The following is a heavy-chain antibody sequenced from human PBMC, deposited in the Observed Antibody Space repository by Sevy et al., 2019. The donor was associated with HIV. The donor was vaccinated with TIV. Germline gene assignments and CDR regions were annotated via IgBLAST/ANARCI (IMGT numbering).Heavy chain of an antibody. CDR2: ISAYNGNT. CDR3: ARGYCISTSCSDPPYYYYGMDV. J-gene: IGHJ6*02. CDR1: GYTFTSYG. D-gene: IGHD2-2*01. Sequence: ASVKVSCKASGYTFTSYGISWVRQAPGQGLEWMGWISAYNGNTNYAQKLQGRVTMTTDTSTSTADMELRSLKSDDTAVYYCARGYCISTSCSDPPYYYYGMDVWGQGTTVTVSS. V-gene: IGHV1-18*01.